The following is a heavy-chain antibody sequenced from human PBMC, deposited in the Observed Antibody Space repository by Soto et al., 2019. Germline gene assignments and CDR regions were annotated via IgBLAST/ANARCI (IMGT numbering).Heavy chain of an antibody. CDR3: AKDHWGAARPPFDY. CDR1: GFTFSSYA. V-gene: IGHV3-23*01. CDR2: ISGSGGST. D-gene: IGHD6-6*01. J-gene: IGHJ4*02. Sequence: PGGSLRLSCAASGFTFSSYAMSRVRQAPGKGLEWVSAISGSGGSTYYAESVKGRFTISRDNSKNTLYLQMNSLRAEDTAVYYCAKDHWGAARPPFDYWGQGTLVTVSS.